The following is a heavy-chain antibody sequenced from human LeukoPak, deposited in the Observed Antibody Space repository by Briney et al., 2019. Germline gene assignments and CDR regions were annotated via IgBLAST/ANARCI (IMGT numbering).Heavy chain of an antibody. D-gene: IGHD6-13*01. Sequence: SETLSLTCAVYGGSFSGYYWSWIRQPPGKGLEWIGEINHSGSTNYNPSLKSRVTISVDTSKNQFSLKLSSVTAADTAVYYCARRHIAADAFDIWGQGTMVTVSS. CDR3: ARRHIAADAFDI. CDR2: INHSGST. V-gene: IGHV4-34*01. J-gene: IGHJ3*02. CDR1: GGSFSGYY.